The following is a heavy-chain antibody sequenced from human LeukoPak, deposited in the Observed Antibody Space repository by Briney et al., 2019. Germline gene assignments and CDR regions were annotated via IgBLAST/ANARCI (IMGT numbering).Heavy chain of an antibody. J-gene: IGHJ4*02. CDR1: GGSISSSSYF. CDR2: IYYSGGT. Sequence: SETLSHTCTVSGGSISSSSYFWGWIRQPPGKGLECIGSIYYSGGTSYNPSRRSRVTISVDTSKNQFSVKLSSVTAADTAIYYCARYYYGSGKQPYWGQGTLVTASS. CDR3: ARYYYGSGKQPY. V-gene: IGHV4-39*01. D-gene: IGHD3-10*01.